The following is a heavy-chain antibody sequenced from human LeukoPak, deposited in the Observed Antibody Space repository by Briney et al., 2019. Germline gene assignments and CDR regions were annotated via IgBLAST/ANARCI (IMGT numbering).Heavy chain of an antibody. CDR2: ISYDGSNK. CDR3: ARDLSSGWYVFDY. D-gene: IGHD6-19*01. J-gene: IGHJ4*02. Sequence: PGGSLRLSCAASGFTFSSYAMHWVRQAPGKGLEWVAVISYDGSNKYYADSVEGRFTISRDNSKNTLYLQMNSLRAEDTAVYYCARDLSSGWYVFDYWGQGTLVTVSS. CDR1: GFTFSSYA. V-gene: IGHV3-30*04.